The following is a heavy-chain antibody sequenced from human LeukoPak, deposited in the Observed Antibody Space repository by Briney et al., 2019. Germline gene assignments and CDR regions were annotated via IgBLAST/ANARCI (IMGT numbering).Heavy chain of an antibody. Sequence: SQTLSLTCTVSGGSISSGGYYWNSIRQHPGKGLEWIGYIYYSGSTYYNPSLKSRVTISLDTSKNQFSLKLNSVTAADTAVYYCATVRWTVTTKAFDYWGQGTLVTVSS. V-gene: IGHV4-31*03. J-gene: IGHJ4*02. D-gene: IGHD4-17*01. CDR1: GGSISSGGYY. CDR2: IYYSGST. CDR3: ATVRWTVTTKAFDY.